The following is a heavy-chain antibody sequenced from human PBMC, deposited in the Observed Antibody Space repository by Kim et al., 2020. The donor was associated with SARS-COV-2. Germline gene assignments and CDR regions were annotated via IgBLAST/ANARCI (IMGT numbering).Heavy chain of an antibody. J-gene: IGHJ3*01. CDR2: VNDTGGSI. V-gene: IGHV3-23*01. CDR3: AKAKAHNNRWYPPSQAAIDV. CDR1: GFTFSTYG. D-gene: IGHD6-13*01. Sequence: GGSLRLSCAASGFTFSTYGMSWVRQAPGKGLEWVSTVNDTGGSIYYADSVKGRFTIFRDNSKNMLYLQMNSLRAGDTAIYYCAKAKAHNNRWYPPSQAAIDVWGHGTMGTVSS.